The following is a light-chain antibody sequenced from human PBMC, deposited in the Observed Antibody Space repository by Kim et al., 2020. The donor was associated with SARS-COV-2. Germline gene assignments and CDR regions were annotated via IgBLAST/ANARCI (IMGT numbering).Light chain of an antibody. Sequence: SYELTQTLSVSVALGQTARITCGGNNIGDKTVHWYQQRPGQAPVLVIHRDSMRPSGIPERFSGSTSGNTATLTISRAQAGDEADYYCQAWYSSTHVVFGGGTKVTVL. J-gene: IGLJ2*01. CDR1: NIGDKT. CDR3: QAWYSSTHVV. CDR2: RDS. V-gene: IGLV3-9*01.